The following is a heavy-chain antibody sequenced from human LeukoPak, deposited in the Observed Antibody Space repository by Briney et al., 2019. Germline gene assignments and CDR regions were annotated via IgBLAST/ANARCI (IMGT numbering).Heavy chain of an antibody. D-gene: IGHD3-22*01. V-gene: IGHV3-30*02. CDR1: GFTFNTYG. Sequence: GGSLRLSCAASGFTFNTYGMHWVRQAPGKGLEWVTFIRYDGSNDYCADSVKGRFTISRDNSKNTLYLQMNSLRAEDTAVYYCARSYYYDSSGTPDYWGQGTLVTVSS. CDR3: ARSYYYDSSGTPDY. J-gene: IGHJ4*02. CDR2: IRYDGSND.